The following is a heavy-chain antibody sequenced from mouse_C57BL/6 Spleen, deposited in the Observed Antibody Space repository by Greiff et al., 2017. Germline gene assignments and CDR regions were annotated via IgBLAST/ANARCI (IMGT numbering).Heavy chain of an antibody. CDR3: AMIYYDYDGGFAY. Sequence: QVQLQQPGAELVRPGTSVKLSCKASGYTFTSYWMHWVKQRPGQGLEWIGVIDPSDSYTNYNQKFKGKATLTVDTSSSPAYMQLSSLTSEDSAVYYCAMIYYDYDGGFAYWGQGTLVTVSA. CDR1: GYTFTSYW. D-gene: IGHD2-4*01. J-gene: IGHJ3*01. V-gene: IGHV1-59*01. CDR2: IDPSDSYT.